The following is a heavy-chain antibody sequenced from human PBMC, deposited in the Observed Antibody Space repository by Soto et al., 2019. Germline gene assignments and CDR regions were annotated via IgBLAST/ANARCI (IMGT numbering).Heavy chain of an antibody. CDR1: GDSVKSVGYY. J-gene: IGHJ5*02. CDR2: IYNTGTS. CDR3: GRGVSSGWTPARVDP. V-gene: IGHV4-31*03. Sequence: QVHLQESAPGLVKPSETLSLTCSVSGDSVKSVGYYWTWIRQPPGKGFEWLGDIYNTGTSRYNAPLRGRLTIPAAASSNTFSPTLTSVTAADTAVYFCGRGVSSGWTPARVDPWGHGSL. D-gene: IGHD6-25*01.